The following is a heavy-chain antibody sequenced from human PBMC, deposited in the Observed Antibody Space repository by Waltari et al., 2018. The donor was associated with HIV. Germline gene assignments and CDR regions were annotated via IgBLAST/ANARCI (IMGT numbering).Heavy chain of an antibody. CDR1: GSPFSINR. D-gene: IGHD3-16*01. CDR3: ASLYNYVWGSPPPFDY. J-gene: IGHJ4*02. V-gene: IGHV3-74*01. Sequence: EVQLVESGGGLVQPGGSLRLSCAPSGSPFSINRLHWVRQAPVKGLVWVSRINSDGSSTNYADSVKGRFNISRDNAKNTVYLKMNSLRAEDTALYYCASLYNYVWGSPPPFDYWGQGTLVTVSS. CDR2: INSDGSST.